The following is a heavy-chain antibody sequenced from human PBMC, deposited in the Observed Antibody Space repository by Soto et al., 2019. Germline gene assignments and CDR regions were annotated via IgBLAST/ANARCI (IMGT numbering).Heavy chain of an antibody. V-gene: IGHV3-30-3*01. CDR2: ISYDGSNK. CDR3: ARVRDYDFCSGYYTGINYYYGMDV. CDR1: GFTFSSYA. Sequence: QVQLVESGGGVVQLGRSLRLSCAASGFTFSSYAMHWVRQAPGKGLEWVAVISYDGSNKYYADSVKGRFTISRDNSKNTLYLQMNSLRAEDTAVYYCARVRDYDFCSGYYTGINYYYGMDVWGQGTTVTVSS. D-gene: IGHD3-3*01. J-gene: IGHJ6*02.